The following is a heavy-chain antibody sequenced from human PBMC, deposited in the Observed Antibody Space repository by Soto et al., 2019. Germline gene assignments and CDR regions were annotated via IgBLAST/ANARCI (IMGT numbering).Heavy chain of an antibody. J-gene: IGHJ4*02. CDR3: ARHVDYGDYGIDY. Sequence: SVKVSCKASGGTFSSYAISWVRQAPGQGLEWMGGIIPIFGTANYAQKFQGRVTITADESTSTAYMELSSLRSEDTAMYYCARHVDYGDYGIDYWGQGTLVTVSS. D-gene: IGHD4-17*01. CDR1: GGTFSSYA. V-gene: IGHV1-69*13. CDR2: IIPIFGTA.